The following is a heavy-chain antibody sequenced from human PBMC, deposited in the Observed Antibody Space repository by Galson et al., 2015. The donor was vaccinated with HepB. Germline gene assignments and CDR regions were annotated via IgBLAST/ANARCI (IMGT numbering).Heavy chain of an antibody. D-gene: IGHD3-22*01. Sequence: CAISGDSVSSNSAAWNWIRQSPSRGLEWLGRTYYRSKWYNDYAVSVKSRITINPDTSKNQFSLQLNSVTPEDTAVYYCARSYDSSGYWDIELYYFDYWGQGTLVTVSS. J-gene: IGHJ4*02. V-gene: IGHV6-1*01. CDR3: ARSYDSSGYWDIELYYFDY. CDR1: GDSVSSNSAA. CDR2: TYYRSKWYN.